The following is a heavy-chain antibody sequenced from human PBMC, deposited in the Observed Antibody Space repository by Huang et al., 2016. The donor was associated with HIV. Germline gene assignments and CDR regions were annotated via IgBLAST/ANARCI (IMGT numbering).Heavy chain of an antibody. CDR2: MKIDGRTT. CDR3: ARAGGFEI. V-gene: IGHV3-74*01. CDR1: GFKFSNYW. D-gene: IGHD2-15*01. Sequence: EEHLVESGGGLVQPGGSLRLSCEASGFKFSNYWMQWVRQAAGKGLMWFARMKIDGRTTDYADSVKGRFTISRDNAKNTLYLQMSSLTAEDTAIYYCARAGGFEIWGQGTVVTVSS. J-gene: IGHJ3*02.